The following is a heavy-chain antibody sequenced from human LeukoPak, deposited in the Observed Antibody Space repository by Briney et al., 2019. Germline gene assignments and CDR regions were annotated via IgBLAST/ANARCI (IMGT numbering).Heavy chain of an antibody. J-gene: IGHJ4*02. CDR2: IRYDGSNK. CDR3: AKLDLRFGELFNYFDY. CDR1: GFTFSSYG. D-gene: IGHD3-10*01. Sequence: GGSLRLSCAASGFTFSSYGMHWVRQAPGKGLEWVAFIRYDGSNKYYADSVKGRFTISRDNSKNTLYLQMNSLRAEDTAVYYCAKLDLRFGELFNYFDYWGQGTLVTVSS. V-gene: IGHV3-30*02.